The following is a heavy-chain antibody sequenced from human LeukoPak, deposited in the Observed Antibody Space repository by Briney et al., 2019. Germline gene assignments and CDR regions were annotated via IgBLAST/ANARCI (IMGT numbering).Heavy chain of an antibody. J-gene: IGHJ3*02. Sequence: GESLKISCKGSGYSFTSYWIGWERQMPGKGREWMGIIYPGDSDTGYSPSFQGQVTISADKSTSTAYLQWSSLKASDTAMYYCARPCSGGSCYSSYDAFDIWGQGTMVTVSS. CDR2: IYPGDSDT. V-gene: IGHV5-51*01. CDR3: ARPCSGGSCYSSYDAFDI. CDR1: GYSFTSYW. D-gene: IGHD2-15*01.